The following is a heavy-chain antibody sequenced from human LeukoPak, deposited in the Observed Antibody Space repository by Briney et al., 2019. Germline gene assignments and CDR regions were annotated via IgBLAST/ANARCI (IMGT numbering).Heavy chain of an antibody. CDR2: INHSGST. Sequence: SETLSLTCAVYVESFGGYYWSWIRQPPGKGLEWFGEINHSGSTYYNPSLKSRVTISVDTSKNQFSLKLSSVTAADTAVYYCARHGSGYDFWSGYFGYAFDIWGQGTMVTVSS. CDR1: VESFGGYY. J-gene: IGHJ3*02. D-gene: IGHD3-3*01. V-gene: IGHV4-34*01. CDR3: ARHGSGYDFWSGYFGYAFDI.